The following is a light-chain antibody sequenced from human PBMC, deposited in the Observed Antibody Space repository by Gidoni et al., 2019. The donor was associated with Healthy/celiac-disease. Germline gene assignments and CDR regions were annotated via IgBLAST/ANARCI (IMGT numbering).Light chain of an antibody. Sequence: DIQMTQSPASLSASVGDRVTSNCRASQSISSYVNWYQQKPGKAPKLLIYAASSLQSGVPSRFSGSGSGTDFTLTISSLQPEDFATYYYQQSYSTPLFTFGHXTKVDIK. V-gene: IGKV1-39*01. J-gene: IGKJ3*01. CDR1: QSISSY. CDR3: QQSYSTPLFT. CDR2: AAS.